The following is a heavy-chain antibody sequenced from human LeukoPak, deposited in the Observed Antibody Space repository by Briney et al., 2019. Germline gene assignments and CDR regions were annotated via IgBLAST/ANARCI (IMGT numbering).Heavy chain of an antibody. V-gene: IGHV4-59*08. CDR1: GGSISSLY. CDR3: ARHRAYSSSSPFDY. CDR2: IYYTGST. Sequence: SETLSLTCSVSGGSISSLYWSWIRRPPGKGLEWIGYIYYTGSTNYNPSLKSRVTMFVDMSKNQFSLRLSSVTAADTAVYYCARHRAYSSSSPFDYWGQGTLVTVSS. J-gene: IGHJ4*02. D-gene: IGHD6-6*01.